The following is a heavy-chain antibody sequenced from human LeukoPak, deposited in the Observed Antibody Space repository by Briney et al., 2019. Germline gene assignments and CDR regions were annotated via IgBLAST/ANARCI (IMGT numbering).Heavy chain of an antibody. D-gene: IGHD6-13*01. CDR2: IYHSGST. J-gene: IGHJ4*02. CDR1: GYSISSGYY. CDR3: ARVVIAAAGRRCYFDY. V-gene: IGHV4-38-2*02. Sequence: ASETLSLACTVSGYSISSGYYWGWIRQPPGKGLEWIGSIYHSGSTYYNPSLKSRVTISVDTSKNQFSLKLSSVTAADTAVYYCARVVIAAAGRRCYFDYWGQGTLVTVSS.